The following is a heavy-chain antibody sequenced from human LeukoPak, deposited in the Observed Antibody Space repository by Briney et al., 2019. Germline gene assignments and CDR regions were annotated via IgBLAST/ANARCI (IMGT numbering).Heavy chain of an antibody. D-gene: IGHD3-10*01. V-gene: IGHV4-59*01. J-gene: IGHJ6*03. Sequence: SETLSLTRTVSGGSISTYYWSWSREPPGTGVEWRGYIDYSGSTNYNPSPKSRVTISIDTSKNQFSLKLSSVTAADTAVYYCARGRQISMVRGVIISYYYMDVWGKGTTVTISS. CDR3: ARGRQISMVRGVIISYYYMDV. CDR2: IDYSGST. CDR1: GGSISTYY.